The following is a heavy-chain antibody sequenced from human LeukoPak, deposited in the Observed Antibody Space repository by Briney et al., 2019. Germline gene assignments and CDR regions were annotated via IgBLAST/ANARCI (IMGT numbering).Heavy chain of an antibody. CDR2: IYYSGST. CDR3: ARDSSSWTLDY. J-gene: IGHJ4*02. Sequence: SGTLSLTCTVSGGSISSGGYYWSWIRQHPGKGLEWIGYIYYSGSTYYNPSLKSRVTISVDTSKNQFSLKLSSVTAADTAVYYCARDSSSWTLDYWGQGTLVTVSS. V-gene: IGHV4-31*03. D-gene: IGHD6-13*01. CDR1: GGSISSGGYY.